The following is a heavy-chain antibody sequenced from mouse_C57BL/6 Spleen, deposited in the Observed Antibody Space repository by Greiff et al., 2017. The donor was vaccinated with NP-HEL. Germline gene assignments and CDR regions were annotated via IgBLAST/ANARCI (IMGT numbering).Heavy chain of an antibody. CDR3: TTLGYYGSSYDY. J-gene: IGHJ2*01. D-gene: IGHD1-1*01. CDR2: IDPENGDT. CDR1: GFNIKDDY. Sequence: EVKLQESGAELVRPGASVKLSCTASGFNIKDDYMHWVKQRPEQGLEWIGWIDPENGDTEYASKFQGKATITADTSSNTAYLQLSSLTSEDTAVYYCTTLGYYGSSYDYWGQGTTLTVSS. V-gene: IGHV14-4*01.